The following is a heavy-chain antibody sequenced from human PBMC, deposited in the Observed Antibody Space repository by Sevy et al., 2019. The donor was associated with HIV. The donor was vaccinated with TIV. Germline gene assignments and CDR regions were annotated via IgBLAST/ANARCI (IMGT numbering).Heavy chain of an antibody. D-gene: IGHD1-1*01. Sequence: GESLKISCKGSGYTFTNYWIGWVRQMPGKGLEWMGIIYPGDSDTRYSPSFRGQVTISVDKSISTAYLQWSSLKASDTAIFYCARGARGTLPSYYYYTMDIWGQGTTVTVSS. CDR1: GYTFTNYW. J-gene: IGHJ6*02. CDR2: IYPGDSDT. V-gene: IGHV5-51*01. CDR3: ARGARGTLPSYYYYTMDI.